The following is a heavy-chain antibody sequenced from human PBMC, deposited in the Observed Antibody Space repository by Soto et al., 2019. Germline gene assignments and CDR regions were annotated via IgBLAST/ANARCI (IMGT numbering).Heavy chain of an antibody. CDR3: ARDEGGLGYCSGGSCYSPYYYGMDV. V-gene: IGHV3-33*01. D-gene: IGHD2-15*01. CDR1: GFTFSSYG. J-gene: IGHJ6*01. Sequence: QVQLVESGGGVVQPGRSLRLSCAASGFTFSSYGMHWVRQAPGKGLEWVAVIWYDGSNKYYADSVKGRFTISRDNSKNTLYLQMNSLRAEDTAVYYCARDEGGLGYCSGGSCYSPYYYGMDVW. CDR2: IWYDGSNK.